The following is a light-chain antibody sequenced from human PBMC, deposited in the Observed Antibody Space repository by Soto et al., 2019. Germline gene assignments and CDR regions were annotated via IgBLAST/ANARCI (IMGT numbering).Light chain of an antibody. J-gene: IGKJ1*01. CDR3: QHYNSYSAA. CDR1: QTISSW. V-gene: IGKV1-5*03. CDR2: KAS. Sequence: DIQMTQSPSTLSGSVGDRVTITCRASQTISSWLAWYQQKPGKAPKLLIYKASTLKSGVPPRFSGSGSGTEFTLTISSLQPDDFATYYCQHYNSYSAAFGQGTKVDLK.